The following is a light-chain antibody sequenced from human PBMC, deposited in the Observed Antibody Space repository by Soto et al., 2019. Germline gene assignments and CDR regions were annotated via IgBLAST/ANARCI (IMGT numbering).Light chain of an antibody. Sequence: QSALTQPASVSGSPGQSIAISCTGTSSDVGGYNFVYWYQQHPDKAPKLIVYEVTHRPSGVSNRFSGSKSGNTASLTISGLQGEDEADYYCSSLSGGNIRVFGTGTKLTVL. CDR3: SSLSGGNIRV. J-gene: IGLJ1*01. CDR2: EVT. CDR1: SSDVGGYNF. V-gene: IGLV2-14*01.